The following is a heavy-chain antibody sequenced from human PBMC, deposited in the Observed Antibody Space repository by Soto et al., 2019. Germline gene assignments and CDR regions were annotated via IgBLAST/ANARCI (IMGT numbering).Heavy chain of an antibody. V-gene: IGHV3-23*01. CDR2: ISGSGGST. D-gene: IGHD3-22*01. CDR1: GFTFSSYA. Sequence: GGSLRLSCAASGFTFSSYAMSWARQAPGKGLEWVSAISGSGGSTYYADSVKGRFTISRDNSKNTLYLQMNSLRAEDTAVYYCAKSPRLPYDSSGYYNWFDPWGQGTLVTVSS. J-gene: IGHJ5*02. CDR3: AKSPRLPYDSSGYYNWFDP.